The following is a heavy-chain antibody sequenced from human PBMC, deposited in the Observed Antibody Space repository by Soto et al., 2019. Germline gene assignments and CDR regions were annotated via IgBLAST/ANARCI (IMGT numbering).Heavy chain of an antibody. CDR3: ATYTVTSRDYYYYGMDG. V-gene: IGHV3-23*01. J-gene: IGHJ6*02. CDR1: GFTFSSYG. D-gene: IGHD4-17*01. Sequence: AGGSLRLSCAASGFTFSSYGMSWVRQAPGKGLEWVSAISGSGGSTYYADSVKGRFTISRDNSKNTLYLQMNSLRAEDTAVYYCATYTVTSRDYYYYGMDGWGQGTTVTVFS. CDR2: ISGSGGST.